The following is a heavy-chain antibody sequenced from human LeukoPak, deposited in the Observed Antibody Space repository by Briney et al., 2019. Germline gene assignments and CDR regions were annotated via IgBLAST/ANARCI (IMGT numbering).Heavy chain of an antibody. V-gene: IGHV3-9*01. Sequence: GGSLRLSCAASGFTFDDYAMHWVRQAPGKGLEWVSGISWNSGSIGYADSVKGRFTISRDNAKNSLYLQMNSLRAEDTALYYCAKGYYYDSSGYYDYWGQGTLVTVSS. CDR2: ISWNSGSI. CDR1: GFTFDDYA. CDR3: AKGYYYDSSGYYDY. D-gene: IGHD3-22*01. J-gene: IGHJ4*02.